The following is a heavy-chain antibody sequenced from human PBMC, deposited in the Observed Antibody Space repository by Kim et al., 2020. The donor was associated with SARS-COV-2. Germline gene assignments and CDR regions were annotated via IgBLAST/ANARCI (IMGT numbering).Heavy chain of an antibody. D-gene: IGHD3-22*01. V-gene: IGHV1-69*13. J-gene: IGHJ1*01. CDR1: GGTFSSYA. Sequence: SVKVSCKASGGTFSSYAISWVRQAPGQGLEWMGGIIPIFGTGNYAQKFQGRVTITADESTSTAYMELSSLRSEDTAVYYCASYSSGYYLNRAEYFQHWGQGTLVTVSS. CDR3: ASYSSGYYLNRAEYFQH. CDR2: IIPIFGTG.